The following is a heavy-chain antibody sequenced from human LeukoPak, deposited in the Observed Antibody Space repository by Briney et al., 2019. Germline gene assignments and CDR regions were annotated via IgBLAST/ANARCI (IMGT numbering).Heavy chain of an antibody. CDR1: GGSISSGSYY. D-gene: IGHD6-19*01. Sequence: SETLSLTCTVSGGSISSGSYYWSWIRQPAGKGLEWIGRVYASGSTNYNPSLKSRVTISVDTSKNQFSLKLTSVTAADTAVYYCARGYSSGWTSDAFDIWGQGTMVTVSS. J-gene: IGHJ3*02. CDR3: ARGYSSGWTSDAFDI. V-gene: IGHV4-61*02. CDR2: VYASGST.